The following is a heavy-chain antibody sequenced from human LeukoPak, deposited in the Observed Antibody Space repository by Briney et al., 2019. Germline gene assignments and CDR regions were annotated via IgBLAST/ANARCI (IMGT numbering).Heavy chain of an antibody. Sequence: SETLSLTCAVYGGSFSGYYWSWVRQPPGKGLEWIGEINHSGSTNYNPSLKSRVTISVDTSKNQFSLKLSSVTAADTAVYYCARSAMELDYWGQGTLVTVSS. D-gene: IGHD5-18*01. CDR1: GGSFSGYY. V-gene: IGHV4-34*01. CDR2: INHSGST. CDR3: ARSAMELDY. J-gene: IGHJ4*02.